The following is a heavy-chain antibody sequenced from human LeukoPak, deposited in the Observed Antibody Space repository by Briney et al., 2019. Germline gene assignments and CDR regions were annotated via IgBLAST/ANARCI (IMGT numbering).Heavy chain of an antibody. Sequence: GGSLRLSCAASGFTFSTYNMNWVRQAPGKGLEWVSYISSSSSTIYYADSVKGRFTISRDNAKNSLYLQMNSLRAEDTAVYYCARAFRDVIFDSWGQGTPVTVSS. CDR2: ISSSSSTI. CDR3: ARAFRDVIFDS. CDR1: GFTFSTYN. D-gene: IGHD5-24*01. V-gene: IGHV3-48*04. J-gene: IGHJ4*02.